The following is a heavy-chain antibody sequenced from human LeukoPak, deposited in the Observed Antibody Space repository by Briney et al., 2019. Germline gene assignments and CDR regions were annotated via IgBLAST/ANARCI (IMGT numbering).Heavy chain of an antibody. CDR3: ARSSPIVVVPAAILNYYYYGMDV. CDR1: GGSFSGYY. D-gene: IGHD2-2*01. J-gene: IGHJ6*02. CDR2: INHSGST. V-gene: IGHV4-34*01. Sequence: SETLSLTCAVYGGSFSGYYWSWIRQPPGKGLEWIGEINHSGSTNYNPSLKSRVTISVDTSKNQFSLKLSSVTAADTAVYYCARSSPIVVVPAAILNYYYYGMDVWGQGTTVTVSS.